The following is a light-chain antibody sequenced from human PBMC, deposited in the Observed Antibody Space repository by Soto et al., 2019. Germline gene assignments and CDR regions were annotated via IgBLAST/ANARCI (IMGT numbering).Light chain of an antibody. J-gene: IGKJ4*01. CDR1: QSISSY. Sequence: DIQITQSPSSLSASVGDRVTITFRASQSISSYLNWYQQKPGKAPKLLIYAASSLQSGVPSRFSGSGSGTDFTLTISSLQPEDFATYYCQQSYTTPLTFGGGTKV. CDR3: QQSYTTPLT. V-gene: IGKV1-39*01. CDR2: AAS.